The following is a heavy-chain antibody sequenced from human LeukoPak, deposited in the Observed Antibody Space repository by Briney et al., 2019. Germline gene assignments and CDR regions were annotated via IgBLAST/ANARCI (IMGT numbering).Heavy chain of an antibody. D-gene: IGHD5-18*01. V-gene: IGHV5-51*01. J-gene: IGHJ4*02. CDR1: GYSFTSYW. CDR2: IYPGDSDT. Sequence: GESLKISFQCSGYSFTSYWIGWVRPMPGKGLEWMGIIYPGDSDTRYSPSFQGQVTISADKSLNTAYLQWSSLKASDTAMYYCARSGHIYGLFDYWGQGTLVTVSS. CDR3: ARSGHIYGLFDY.